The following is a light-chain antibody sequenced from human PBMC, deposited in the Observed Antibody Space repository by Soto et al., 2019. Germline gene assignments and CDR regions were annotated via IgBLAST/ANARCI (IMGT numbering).Light chain of an antibody. J-gene: IGLJ1*01. CDR2: EVS. CDR3: SSYAGSNNFGV. CDR1: SSDVGGYNY. V-gene: IGLV2-8*01. Sequence: QSALTQPPSASGSPGQSVTISCTGTSSDVGGYNYVSWYLQHPGKAPKLMIYEVSKRPSGVPDRFSGSKSGNTASLTVSGLQAEDEADYYCSSYAGSNNFGVFGTGTKLTVL.